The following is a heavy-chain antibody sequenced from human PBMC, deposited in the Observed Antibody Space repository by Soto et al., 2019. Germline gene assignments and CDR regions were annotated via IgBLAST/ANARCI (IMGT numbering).Heavy chain of an antibody. V-gene: IGHV3-9*01. J-gene: IGHJ4*02. Sequence: EVQLVESGGGLVQPGRSLRLSCAASGFTFDDYAMHWVRQAPGKGLEWVSGISWNSGSIGYADSVKGRFTISRDNAKNSQYLQMNSLRAEDTALYYCALLPRVGGNDYWGQGTLVTVSS. D-gene: IGHD6-19*01. CDR2: ISWNSGSI. CDR1: GFTFDDYA. CDR3: ALLPRVGGNDY.